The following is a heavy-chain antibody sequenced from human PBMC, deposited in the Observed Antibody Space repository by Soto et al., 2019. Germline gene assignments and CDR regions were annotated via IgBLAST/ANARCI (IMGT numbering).Heavy chain of an antibody. CDR2: ISSTTNYI. J-gene: IGHJ4*02. V-gene: IGHV3-21*06. CDR1: GFTFTRYS. CDR3: ARESEDLTSNFDY. Sequence: GGCLRLSCAASGFTFTRYSMNWVRQAPGKGLEWVSSISSTTNYIYYGDSMKGRFTISRDNAKNSLYLEMNSLRAEDTAVYYCARESEDLTSNFDYWGQGTLVTVS.